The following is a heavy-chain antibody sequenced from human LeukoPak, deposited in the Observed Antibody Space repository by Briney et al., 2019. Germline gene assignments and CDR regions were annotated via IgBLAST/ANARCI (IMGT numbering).Heavy chain of an antibody. Sequence: PSETLSLTCTVSGGSISNGNYYWSWLRQPAVKGLEGIGRIYKNESTNYNPSLKSRVTISLDTPKIQFTLRLSAVTTADTAVYYCARVGSNLLGWFDPWGQGILVTVSS. J-gene: IGHJ5*02. D-gene: IGHD2-15*01. CDR3: ARVGSNLLGWFDP. V-gene: IGHV4-61*02. CDR2: IYKNEST. CDR1: GGSISNGNYY.